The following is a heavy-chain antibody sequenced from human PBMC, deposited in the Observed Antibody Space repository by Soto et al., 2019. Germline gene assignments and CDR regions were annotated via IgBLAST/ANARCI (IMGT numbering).Heavy chain of an antibody. V-gene: IGHV4-59*01. CDR2: IYYSGST. Sequence: SETLSLTCTVCGGSISSYYWSWIRQPPGKXLEWIGYIYYSGSTNYNPSLKSRVTISVDTSKNQFSLKLSSVTAADTAVYYCARDRSRIQLPSLYYYYYGMDVWGQGTTVTVSS. D-gene: IGHD5-18*01. CDR1: GGSISSYY. CDR3: ARDRSRIQLPSLYYYYYGMDV. J-gene: IGHJ6*02.